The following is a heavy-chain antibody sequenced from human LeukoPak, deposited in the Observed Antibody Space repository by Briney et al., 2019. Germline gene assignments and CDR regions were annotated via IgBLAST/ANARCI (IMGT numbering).Heavy chain of an antibody. CDR2: IYYSGST. D-gene: IGHD4-23*01. Sequence: GSLRLSCAASGFTFSSYAMSWIRQPPGKGLEWIGYIYYSGSTNYNPSLKSRVTISVDTSKNQFSLKLSSVTAADTAVYYCAREGYGGNPDYWGQGTLVTVSS. CDR3: AREGYGGNPDY. V-gene: IGHV4-59*01. J-gene: IGHJ4*02. CDR1: GFTFSSYA.